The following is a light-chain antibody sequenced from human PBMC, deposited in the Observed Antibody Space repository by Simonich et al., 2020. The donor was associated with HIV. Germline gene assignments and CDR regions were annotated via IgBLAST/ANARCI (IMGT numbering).Light chain of an antibody. V-gene: IGLV1-44*01. Sequence: QSVLTQPPSVSGAPGQRVTISCTGSSSNIGAGYDVHWYQQLPVTAPKLLIYSNKQRPSGVPDRFSGSKSGTSASLAISGLQSEDEADYYCAAWDDSLNGVFGGGTKLTVL. CDR2: SNK. J-gene: IGLJ3*02. CDR3: AAWDDSLNGV. CDR1: SSNIGAGYD.